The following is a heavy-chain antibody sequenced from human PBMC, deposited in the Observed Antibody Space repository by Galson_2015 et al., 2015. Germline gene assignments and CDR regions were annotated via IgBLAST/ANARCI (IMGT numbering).Heavy chain of an antibody. D-gene: IGHD2-15*01. CDR1: GGSISSGGYY. Sequence: TLSLTCTVSGGSISSGGYYWSWIRQHPGKGLEWIGYIYYSGSTYYNPSLKSRVTILVDTSKNQFSLKLSSVTAADTAVYYCARAEVDGPVWPWGQGTLVTVSS. V-gene: IGHV4-31*03. CDR2: IYYSGST. J-gene: IGHJ5*02. CDR3: ARAEVDGPVWP.